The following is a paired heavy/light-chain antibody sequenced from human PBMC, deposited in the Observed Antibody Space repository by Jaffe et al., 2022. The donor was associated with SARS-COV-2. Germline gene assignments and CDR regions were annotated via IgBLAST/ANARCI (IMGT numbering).Heavy chain of an antibody. Sequence: QLQLQESGPGLVKPSETLSLTCTVSGGSITSSTYYWGWIRQPPGKGLEWIGSIFYSGRTYYNPSLKSRVTISVDMSKSQLSLKLSSVTAADTAVYYCARLYIGVRPPDYWGQGTLVTVSS. V-gene: IGHV4-39*01. D-gene: IGHD3-10*02. CDR3: ARLYIGVRPPDY. J-gene: IGHJ4*02. CDR1: GGSITSSTYY. CDR2: IFYSGRT.
Light chain of an antibody. CDR2: DVS. J-gene: IGLJ1*01. V-gene: IGLV2-14*01. Sequence: QSALTQPASVCGSPGQSITISCTGTSSDVGGYNYVSWYQQHPGKAPKFMIYDVSNRPSGVSNRFSGSKSGNTASLTISGLQAEDEADYYCSSYTSSSTVVFGTGTKVTVL. CDR3: SSYTSSSTVV. CDR1: SSDVGGYNY.